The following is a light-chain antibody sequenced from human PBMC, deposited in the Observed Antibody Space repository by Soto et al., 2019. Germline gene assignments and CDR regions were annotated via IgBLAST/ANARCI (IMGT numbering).Light chain of an antibody. CDR2: DAS. CDR1: QSISSW. J-gene: IGKJ3*01. Sequence: DIQMTQSPSTLSASVGDRVTITCRASQSISSWLAWYQQKPGKAPKLLIYDASSLESGVPSRFSGSGSGTEFTLTISSLQPDDFATYYCQQYNSYSGGFGPGTKVYIK. CDR3: QQYNSYSGG. V-gene: IGKV1-5*01.